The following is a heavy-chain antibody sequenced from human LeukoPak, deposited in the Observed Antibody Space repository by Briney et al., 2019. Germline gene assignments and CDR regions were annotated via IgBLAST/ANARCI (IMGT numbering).Heavy chain of an antibody. Sequence: PGGSLRLSCAASGFTFSSYAMSWVRQAPGKGLEWVSAISGSGGSTYYADSVKGRFTISRDNPKNTLYLQMNSLRAEDTAVYYCAKAAGRFGELFVDYWGQGTLVTVSS. CDR2: ISGSGGST. V-gene: IGHV3-23*01. J-gene: IGHJ4*02. CDR3: AKAAGRFGELFVDY. D-gene: IGHD3-10*01. CDR1: GFTFSSYA.